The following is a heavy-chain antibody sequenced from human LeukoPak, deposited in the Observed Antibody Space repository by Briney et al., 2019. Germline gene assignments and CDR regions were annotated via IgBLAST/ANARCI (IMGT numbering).Heavy chain of an antibody. CDR1: GYTFTSYD. CDR3: ARGPRVVYYYGSGSYYKS. CDR2: MNPNSGNT. V-gene: IGHV1-8*01. J-gene: IGHJ5*02. D-gene: IGHD3-10*01. Sequence: ASVKVSCKASGYTFTSYDINWVRQATGQGLEWMGWMNPNSGNTGYAQKFQGRVTMTRNTSISTAYMELSSLRSEDTAVYYCARGPRVVYYYGSGSYYKSWGQGTLVTVSS.